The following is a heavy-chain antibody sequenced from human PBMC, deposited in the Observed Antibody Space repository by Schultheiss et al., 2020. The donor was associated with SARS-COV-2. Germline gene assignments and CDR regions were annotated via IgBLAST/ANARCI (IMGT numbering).Heavy chain of an antibody. CDR1: GFTFSDYY. Sequence: GGSLRLSCVTSGFTFSDYYMSWIRQAPGKGLEWVSVISTTGGATYYADSVKGRFTISRDNSKNTLYLQMNSLRAEDMAVYYCAKPPQSTMIRGGGMDVWGQGTTVTVSS. D-gene: IGHD3-10*01. V-gene: IGHV3-23*01. CDR3: AKPPQSTMIRGGGMDV. J-gene: IGHJ6*02. CDR2: ISTTGGAT.